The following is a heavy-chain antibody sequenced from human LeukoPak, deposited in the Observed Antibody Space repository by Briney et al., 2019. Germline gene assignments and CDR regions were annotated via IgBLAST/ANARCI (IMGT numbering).Heavy chain of an antibody. Sequence: PGGSLRLSCAASGFTVSSNYMSWVRQAPEKGLEWVSVIYRGGETYYADSVKGRFTISRDNSKSTLYLQMNSLRGEDTAAYYCAKDAVRGSGRINWFDSWGQGTLVTVSS. J-gene: IGHJ5*01. CDR2: IYRGGET. D-gene: IGHD3-10*01. CDR3: AKDAVRGSGRINWFDS. CDR1: GFTVSSNY. V-gene: IGHV3-53*01.